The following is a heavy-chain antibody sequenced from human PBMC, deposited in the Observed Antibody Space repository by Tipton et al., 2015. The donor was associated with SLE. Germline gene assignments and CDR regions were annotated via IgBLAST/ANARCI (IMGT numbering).Heavy chain of an antibody. CDR2: IYYSGST. D-gene: IGHD5-18*01. J-gene: IGHJ3*02. V-gene: IGHV4-59*11. CDR3: ARARLERGYSYGYGAFDI. CDR1: GGSISSHY. Sequence: TLSLSCTVSGGSISSHYWSWIRQPPGKGLEWIGYIYYSGSTNYNPSLKSRVTISVDTSKNQFSLKLSSVTAADTAVYYCARARLERGYSYGYGAFDIWGQGTMVTVSS.